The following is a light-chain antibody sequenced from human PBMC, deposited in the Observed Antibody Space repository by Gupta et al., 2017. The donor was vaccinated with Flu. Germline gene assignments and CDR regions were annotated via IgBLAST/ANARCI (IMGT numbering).Light chain of an antibody. CDR3: GTWDTSLSVRL. J-gene: IGLJ3*02. V-gene: IGLV1-51*02. CDR1: SSNIGNNY. CDR2: ENN. Sequence: QSVLTQPPSVSAAPGQRITISCAGGSSNIGNNYVSWYQHLPGTAPKLLIYENNKRPSGIPDRFSGSKTGTSATLGITGLQTGDEGDYYCGTWDTSLSVRLFGGGTKLTVL.